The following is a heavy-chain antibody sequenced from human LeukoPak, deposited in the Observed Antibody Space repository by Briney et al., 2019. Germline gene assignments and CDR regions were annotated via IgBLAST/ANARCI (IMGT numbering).Heavy chain of an antibody. V-gene: IGHV3-48*03. CDR1: GCTLNSHE. J-gene: IGHJ3*02. Sequence: GGSLRLSCAASGCTLNSHELNWVRQAPGKGLGWISHISTGATTIYYADSVKGRFTISRDNAKNSLYLQMNSLRAEDTAVYYCARGGYCSSTICYPRNAFDMWGQGTMVTVSS. D-gene: IGHD2-2*01. CDR3: ARGGYCSSTICYPRNAFDM. CDR2: ISTGATTI.